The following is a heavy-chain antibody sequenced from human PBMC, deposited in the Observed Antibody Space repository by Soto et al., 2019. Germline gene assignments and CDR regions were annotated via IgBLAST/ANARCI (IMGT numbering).Heavy chain of an antibody. V-gene: IGHV3-9*01. Sequence: PHSLCCAASGFLIFDYAMHWVRQAPGKGLEWVAVISGNSGSLGYADSVKGRFTISRDNAKNSLYLQMNRLRAEDTALYYCAKDRYSSSAYYYYGMDAWGQGTTVTVSS. CDR2: ISGNSGSL. D-gene: IGHD6-6*01. CDR3: AKDRYSSSAYYYYGMDA. J-gene: IGHJ6*02. CDR1: GFLIFDYA.